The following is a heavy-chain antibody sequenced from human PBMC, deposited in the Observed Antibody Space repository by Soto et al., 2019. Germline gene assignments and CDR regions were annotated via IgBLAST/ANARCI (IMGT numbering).Heavy chain of an antibody. CDR3: ARSSGYSYGFDY. CDR1: GYTLTRYG. D-gene: IGHD5-18*01. CDR2: ISAYNGNT. V-gene: IGHV1-18*01. Sequence: ASAKDSYKAYGYTLTRYGNSCVGQAPRPWLERMGWISAYNGNTNYAQKLQGRVTMTTDTSTSTAYMELRSLRSDDTAVYYCARSSGYSYGFDYWGQGTLVTVSS. J-gene: IGHJ4*02.